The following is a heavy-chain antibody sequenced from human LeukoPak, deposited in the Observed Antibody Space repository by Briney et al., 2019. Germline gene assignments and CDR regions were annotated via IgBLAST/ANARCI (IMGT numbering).Heavy chain of an antibody. V-gene: IGHV4-39*01. CDR2: IYYSGST. J-gene: IGHJ4*02. CDR1: GGSISSSSYY. D-gene: IGHD3-22*01. CDR3: ARHQDDSSGYYYTASFDY. Sequence: SETLSLTCTVSGGSISSSSYYWGWIRQPPGKGLEWIGSIYYSGSTYYSPSLKSRVTISVDTSKNQFSLKLSSVTAADTAVYYCARHQDDSSGYYYTASFDYWGQGTLVTVSS.